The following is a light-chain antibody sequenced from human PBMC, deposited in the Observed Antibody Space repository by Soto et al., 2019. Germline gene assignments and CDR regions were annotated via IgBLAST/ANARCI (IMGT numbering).Light chain of an antibody. CDR3: QQYNSYPWT. Sequence: DIQMTQSPSTLSASVGDRVTITCRASQSIRNYLAWYQQKPGKAPNLLIYKTSSLESGVPSRFSGSGSGTEFTLTITSLQPDDFATYYCQQYNSYPWTFGQGTKVEI. CDR2: KTS. V-gene: IGKV1-5*03. J-gene: IGKJ1*01. CDR1: QSIRNY.